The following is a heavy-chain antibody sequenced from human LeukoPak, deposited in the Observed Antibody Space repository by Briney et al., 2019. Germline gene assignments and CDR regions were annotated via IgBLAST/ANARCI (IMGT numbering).Heavy chain of an antibody. V-gene: IGHV3-7*01. Sequence: PGGSLRLSCAASGFMFSSYWMSWARQAPGKGLEWVANIKQDRSEKYYVDSVKGRFTVSRDNARNSLYLQMNSLSPEDTAVYYCARVKQRLVRLLGRDTTYNYYYYMDVWGKGTTVTVSS. J-gene: IGHJ6*03. CDR2: IKQDRSEK. D-gene: IGHD6-13*01. CDR1: GFMFSSYW. CDR3: ARVKQRLVRLLGRDTTYNYYYYMDV.